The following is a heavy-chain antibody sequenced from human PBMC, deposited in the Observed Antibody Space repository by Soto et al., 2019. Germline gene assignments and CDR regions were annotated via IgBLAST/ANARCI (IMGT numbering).Heavy chain of an antibody. D-gene: IGHD1-26*01. CDR1: GFTFTDYW. CDR3: AREVGPRSYFDY. J-gene: IGHJ4*02. CDR2: IRHDGTET. V-gene: IGHV3-7*03. Sequence: GGSLRLSCSGSGFTFTDYWMTWVRQAPGKGLEWLANIRHDGTETYYLDSVKGRFTVSRDNAKNMVSLQMNNLGADDTAVYYCAREVGPRSYFDYWGQGTLVTVSS.